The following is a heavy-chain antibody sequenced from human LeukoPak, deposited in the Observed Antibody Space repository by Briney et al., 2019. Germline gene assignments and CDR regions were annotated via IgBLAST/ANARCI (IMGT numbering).Heavy chain of an antibody. CDR1: GYTFSGYY. D-gene: IGHD2-21*01. CDR2: INPNSGGT. V-gene: IGHV1-2*02. CDR3: ARDLNMWPHF. J-gene: IGHJ4*02. Sequence: ASVKVSCKASGYTFSGYYMHWVRQAPGQGLEWMGWINPNSGGTKYAQKFQGRVTLTRDTSISAAYMEVSSLRSDDTALYYCARDLNMWPHFRGQGTLVTVSS.